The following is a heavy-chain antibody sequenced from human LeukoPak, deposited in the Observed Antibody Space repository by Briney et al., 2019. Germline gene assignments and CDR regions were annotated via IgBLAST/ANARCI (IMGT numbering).Heavy chain of an antibody. D-gene: IGHD4-17*01. CDR1: GGSISSGDYY. V-gene: IGHV4-30-4*08. CDR3: ARDRAHYGLNWFDP. CDR2: IYYSGST. Sequence: PSQTLSITCTVSGGSISSGDYYWSWIRQPPGKGLEWIGYIYYSGSTYYNPSLKSRVTISVDTSKNQFSLKLSSVTAADTAVYYCARDRAHYGLNWFDPWGQGTLVTVSS. J-gene: IGHJ5*02.